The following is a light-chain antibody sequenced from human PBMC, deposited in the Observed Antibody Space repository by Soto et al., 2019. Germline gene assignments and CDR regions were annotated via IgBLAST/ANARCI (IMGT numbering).Light chain of an antibody. CDR3: LQYSTYFRP. CDR2: DAS. J-gene: IGKJ1*01. V-gene: IGKV1-5*01. Sequence: DIQMTQSPSTLSAAVGDSVTITCRASQSISTWLAWYQQKAGKAPKLLIYDASGLESGVPSRFSGSGSGTEFTLTISSLQPDDFATYYSLQYSTYFRPFGQGTKVEIK. CDR1: QSISTW.